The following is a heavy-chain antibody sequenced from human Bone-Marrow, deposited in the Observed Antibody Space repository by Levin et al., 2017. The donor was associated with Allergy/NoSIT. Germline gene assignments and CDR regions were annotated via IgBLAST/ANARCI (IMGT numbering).Heavy chain of an antibody. J-gene: IGHJ6*02. CDR3: AKDHISYDYYGMDV. CDR1: GFTFNNCA. V-gene: IGHV3-23*01. Sequence: GGSLRLSCAASGFTFNNCAMSWVRQAPGKGLEWLSAITTTGGTTYYADSVKGRFTISRDNSKKTLFLQMNSLRAEDTAIYYCAKDHISYDYYGMDVWGQGTTVTVSS. CDR2: ITTTGGTT. D-gene: IGHD2-2*01.